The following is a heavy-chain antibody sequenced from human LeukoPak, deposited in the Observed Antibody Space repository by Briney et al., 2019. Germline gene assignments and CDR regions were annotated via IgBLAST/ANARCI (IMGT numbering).Heavy chain of an antibody. D-gene: IGHD3-9*01. J-gene: IGHJ6*02. Sequence: PGGSLRLSCAASGFSLSSYSMNWVRQAPGKGLEWVSSITISSTFIYYADSVKGRFTISRDNAESSLFLQMNSLGAEDTAVYFCARDGHGDGFLTGYSYFGMDVWGQGTTVTVSS. CDR2: ITISSTFI. CDR3: ARDGHGDGFLTGYSYFGMDV. V-gene: IGHV3-21*01. CDR1: GFSLSSYS.